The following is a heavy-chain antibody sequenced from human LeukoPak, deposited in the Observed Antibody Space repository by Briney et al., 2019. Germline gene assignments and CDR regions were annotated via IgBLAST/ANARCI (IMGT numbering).Heavy chain of an antibody. V-gene: IGHV5-51*01. J-gene: IGHJ5*02. Sequence: GESLKISCKGSGYSFTSYWIGWVRQMPGKGLEWMGIIHPGDSDTRYSPSFQGRVTISADKSISTAYLQWSSLKASDTAMYYCARSYYYDSSGNWFDPWGQGTLVTVSS. CDR2: IHPGDSDT. D-gene: IGHD3-22*01. CDR3: ARSYYYDSSGNWFDP. CDR1: GYSFTSYW.